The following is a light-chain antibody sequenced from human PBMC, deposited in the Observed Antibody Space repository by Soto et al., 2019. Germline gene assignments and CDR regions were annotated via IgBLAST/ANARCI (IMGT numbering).Light chain of an antibody. V-gene: IGKV4-1*01. J-gene: IGKJ2*01. CDR3: QQYYSTPYT. CDR1: QSVLYSSNNKNY. Sequence: DIVMTQSPDSLAVSLGERATINCKSSQSVLYSSNNKNYLAWHQQKPGQPPKLLIYWASTRESGVPDRFSGSGSGTDFTLTISSLQAEDVAVYYCQQYYSTPYTFDQGTKLEIK. CDR2: WAS.